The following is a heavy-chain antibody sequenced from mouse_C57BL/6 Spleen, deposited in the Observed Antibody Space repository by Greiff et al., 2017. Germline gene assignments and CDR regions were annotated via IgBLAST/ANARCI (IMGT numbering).Heavy chain of an antibody. CDR3: ARQEERLYFDV. Sequence: QVQLKQPGAELVKPGASVKLSCTASGYTFTSYWMHWVKQRPGRGLEWIGRIDPNSGGTKYNEKFKSKATLTVDKPSSTAYMQLSSLTSEDSAVYDCARQEERLYFDVWGTGTTVTVSS. J-gene: IGHJ1*03. CDR2: IDPNSGGT. V-gene: IGHV1-72*01. CDR1: GYTFTSYW.